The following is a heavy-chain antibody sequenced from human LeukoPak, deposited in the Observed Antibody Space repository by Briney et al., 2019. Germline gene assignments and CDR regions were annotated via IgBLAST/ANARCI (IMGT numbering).Heavy chain of an antibody. CDR2: IYYSGST. D-gene: IGHD6-6*01. J-gene: IGHJ4*02. CDR1: GGSISSGDYY. CDR3: ARGGLEQLVEGFDY. V-gene: IGHV4-30-4*08. Sequence: PSQTLSLTCTVSGGSISSGDYYWSWIRQPPGKGLEWIGYIYYSGSTYYNPSLKSRVTISVDTSKNQFSLELSSVTAADTAVYYCARGGLEQLVEGFDYWGQGTLVTVSS.